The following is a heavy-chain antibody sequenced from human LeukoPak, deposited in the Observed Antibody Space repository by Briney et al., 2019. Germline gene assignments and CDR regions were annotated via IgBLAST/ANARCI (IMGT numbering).Heavy chain of an antibody. CDR3: ARGPETPYYYYYMDV. Sequence: SETLSLTCTVSGGSISSYYWSWIRQPPGKGLEWIGYIYYSGSTNYNTSLKSRVTISVDTSKNQFSLKLSSVTAADTAVYYCARGPETPYYYYYMDVWGKGTTVTVSS. J-gene: IGHJ6*03. CDR2: IYYSGST. CDR1: GGSISSYY. D-gene: IGHD1-14*01. V-gene: IGHV4-59*01.